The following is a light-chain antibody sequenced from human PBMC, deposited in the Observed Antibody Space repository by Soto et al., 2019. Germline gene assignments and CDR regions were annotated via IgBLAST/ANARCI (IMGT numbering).Light chain of an antibody. J-gene: IGLJ3*02. Sequence: VLTQPPSMSGAPGQRVTISCTGSSSDIGAGYDVHWYQQFPGTAPKLLIYSNINRPSGVPDRFSGSKSGTSASLAITGLQAEDEADYYCQSYDSSLGGSKGVFGGGTKLTVL. CDR2: SNI. CDR1: SSDIGAGYD. V-gene: IGLV1-40*01. CDR3: QSYDSSLGGSKGV.